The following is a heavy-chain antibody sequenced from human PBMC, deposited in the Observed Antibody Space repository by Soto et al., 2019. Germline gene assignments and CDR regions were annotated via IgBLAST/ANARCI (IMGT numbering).Heavy chain of an antibody. D-gene: IGHD3-22*01. CDR2: INPNSGGT. J-gene: IGHJ3*02. CDR1: GYTFTGYY. V-gene: IGHV1-2*02. Sequence: GASVKVSCKASGYTFTGYYMYWVRQAPGQGLEWMGWINPNSGGTNYAQKFQGRVTITADKSTSTAYMELSSLRSEDTAVYYCARSLDDSSGYGYDAFDIWGQGTMVTVSS. CDR3: ARSLDDSSGYGYDAFDI.